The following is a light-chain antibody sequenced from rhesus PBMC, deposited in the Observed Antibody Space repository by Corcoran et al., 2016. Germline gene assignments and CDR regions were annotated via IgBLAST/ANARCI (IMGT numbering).Light chain of an antibody. CDR2: EVS. J-gene: IGLJ1*01. Sequence: QAAPTQSPSVSGSAGQSVTISCTGTSSDIGYYNAVSWYQQHPGKAPKLMIYEVSKRPSGVSDRFSDSKSGNTASLTISGLQAEDEADYYCSSYAGSGTFIFGAGTRLTVL. CDR3: SSYAGSGTFI. V-gene: IGLV2-19*02. CDR1: SSDIGYYNA.